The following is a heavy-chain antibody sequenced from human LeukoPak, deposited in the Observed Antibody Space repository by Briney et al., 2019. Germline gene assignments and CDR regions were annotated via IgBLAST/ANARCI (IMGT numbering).Heavy chain of an antibody. CDR1: GDTFSSYA. J-gene: IGHJ4*02. CDR3: ATGGYCSGGSCYYFDN. D-gene: IGHD2-15*01. CDR2: IIPIFGTA. Sequence: GASVKVSCKASGDTFSSYAISWGRQAPGQGLEWMGGIIPIFGTANYAQKFQGRVTITTDESTRTAYMELSRPRAEDTGVYYCATGGYCSGGSCYYFDNSGQGTPVTLSS. V-gene: IGHV1-69*05.